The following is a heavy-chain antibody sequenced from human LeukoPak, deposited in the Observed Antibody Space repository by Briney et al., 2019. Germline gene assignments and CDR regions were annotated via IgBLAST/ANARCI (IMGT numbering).Heavy chain of an antibody. CDR2: IYYSGST. J-gene: IGHJ5*02. V-gene: IGHV4-59*06. CDR3: AREVRAQGWFDP. D-gene: IGHD3-10*01. CDR1: GGSINNYY. Sequence: PSETLSLTCTVSGGSINNYYWSWIRQHPGKGLEWIGYIYYSGSTYYNPSLKSRVTISVDTSKNQFSLKLSSVTAADTAVYYCAREVRAQGWFDPWGQGTLVTVSS.